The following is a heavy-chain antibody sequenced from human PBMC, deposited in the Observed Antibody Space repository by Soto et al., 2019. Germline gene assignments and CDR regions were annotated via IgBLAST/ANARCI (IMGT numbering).Heavy chain of an antibody. V-gene: IGHV3-49*04. CDR2: IRSKAYGGTT. CDR1: GFTLGDYA. J-gene: IGHJ5*02. CDR3: TTSSQDYGDTNWCDP. Sequence: GGSLRLSCTASGFTLGDYAMSWVRQAQGKRLEWVGFIRSKAYGGTTEYAASVKGRFTISRDDSKNIAYLQMNSLKTEDTAVYYCTTSSQDYGDTNWCDPWGQGTLVTVSS. D-gene: IGHD4-17*01.